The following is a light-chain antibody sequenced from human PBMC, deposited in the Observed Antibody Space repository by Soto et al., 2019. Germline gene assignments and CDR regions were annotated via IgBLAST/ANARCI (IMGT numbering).Light chain of an antibody. Sequence: EIVLTQSPGTLSLSPGERATLSCRASQSVSSSYLAWYQQKPGQAPRLLIDGASSRATGIPDRFSGSGSGTDVTLTISRLEPEDFAEYYCQQYGSSPLTFGGGTKVEIK. CDR3: QQYGSSPLT. CDR2: GAS. J-gene: IGKJ4*01. CDR1: QSVSSSY. V-gene: IGKV3-20*01.